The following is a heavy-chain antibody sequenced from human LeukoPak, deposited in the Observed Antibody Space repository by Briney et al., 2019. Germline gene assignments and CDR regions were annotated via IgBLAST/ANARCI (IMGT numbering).Heavy chain of an antibody. CDR2: ISSSGSTI. J-gene: IGHJ4*02. CDR3: AKDVNIWPRLPDY. V-gene: IGHV3-48*03. Sequence: SGGSLRLSCAASGFTFSSYGMNWVRQAPGKGLEWVSYISSSGSTIYYADSVKGRFTISRDNAKNSLYLQMNSLRAEDTAVYYCAKDVNIWPRLPDYWGQGTLVTVSS. D-gene: IGHD2/OR15-2a*01. CDR1: GFTFSSYG.